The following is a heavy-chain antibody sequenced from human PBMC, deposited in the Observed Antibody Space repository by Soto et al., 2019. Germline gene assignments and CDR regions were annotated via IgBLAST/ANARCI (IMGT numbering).Heavy chain of an antibody. Sequence: GSLRLSCAASGFTFSSYDMHWVRQATGKGLEWVSAIGTAGDPYYPGSVKGRFTISRENAKNSLYLQMNSLRAGDTAVYYCARVSNPIDYYGMDVWGQGTTVTVSS. CDR1: GFTFSSYD. J-gene: IGHJ6*02. V-gene: IGHV3-13*05. CDR3: ARVSNPIDYYGMDV. CDR2: IGTAGDP.